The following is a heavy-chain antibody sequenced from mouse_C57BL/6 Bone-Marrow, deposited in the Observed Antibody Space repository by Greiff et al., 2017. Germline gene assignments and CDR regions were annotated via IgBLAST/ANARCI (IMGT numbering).Heavy chain of an antibody. V-gene: IGHV5-4*01. J-gene: IGHJ3*01. CDR2: ISDGGSYT. Sequence: EVQGVESGGGLVKPGGSLKLSCAASGFTFSSYAMSWVRQTPEKRLEWVATISDGGSYTYYPDNVKGRFTISRDNAKNNLYLQMSHLKSEDTAMYYCAREVYYDYDVEAYWGQGTLVTVSA. D-gene: IGHD2-4*01. CDR3: AREVYYDYDVEAY. CDR1: GFTFSSYA.